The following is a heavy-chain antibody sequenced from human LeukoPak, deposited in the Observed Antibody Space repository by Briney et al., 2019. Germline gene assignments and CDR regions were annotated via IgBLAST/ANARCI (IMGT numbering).Heavy chain of an antibody. D-gene: IGHD3-22*01. Sequence: PGGSLRLSCAASGFTFSSYGMHWVRQAPGKGLEWVAFIRYDAGNKYYADSVKGRFTISRDNSENTLYLQMNSLRTEDTAVYYCAKPGNYDTSGYSTFDYWGQGTLVTVSS. J-gene: IGHJ4*02. CDR1: GFTFSSYG. CDR3: AKPGNYDTSGYSTFDY. V-gene: IGHV3-30*02. CDR2: IRYDAGNK.